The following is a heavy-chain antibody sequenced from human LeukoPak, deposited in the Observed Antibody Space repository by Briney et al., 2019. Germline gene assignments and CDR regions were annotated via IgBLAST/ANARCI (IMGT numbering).Heavy chain of an antibody. D-gene: IGHD6-19*01. CDR3: AKGSSGWPPRYYYYMDV. Sequence: PGGSLRLSCAASGFTFSRYWMSWVRQAPGKGLEWVSTICALGGSTNYAASVKGRFTISRDNSKDTLYLQMNSLRAEDTAVYYCAKGSSGWPPRYYYYMDVWGKGTTVTVSS. CDR1: GFTFSRYW. V-gene: IGHV3-23*01. CDR2: ICALGGST. J-gene: IGHJ6*03.